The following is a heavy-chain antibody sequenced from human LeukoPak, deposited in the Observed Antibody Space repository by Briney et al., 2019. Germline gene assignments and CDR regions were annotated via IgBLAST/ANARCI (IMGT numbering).Heavy chain of an antibody. CDR1: GGSISSSSYY. D-gene: IGHD3-22*01. Sequence: PSETLSLTCTVSGGSISSSSYYWGWIRQPPGKGLEWIGYIYYSGSTYYNPSLKSRVTISVDTSKNQFSLKLSSVTAADTAVYYCARSSGTNLGYWGQGTLVTVSS. CDR2: IYYSGST. V-gene: IGHV4-31*03. CDR3: ARSSGTNLGY. J-gene: IGHJ4*02.